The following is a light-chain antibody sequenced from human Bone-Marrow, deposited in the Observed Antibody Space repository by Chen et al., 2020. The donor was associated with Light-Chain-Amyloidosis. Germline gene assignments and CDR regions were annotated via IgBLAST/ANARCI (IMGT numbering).Light chain of an antibody. V-gene: IGLV3-25*03. J-gene: IGLJ2*01. Sequence: SYELAQPPSVSVSPGQTARITCSGDVLPTTYAYWYQQKPGQAPVLVIHRDTERPSGISERFSGSSSVTTATLTISGVQAEDEADYHCQSADSSGTYEVLFGAGTKLTVL. CDR3: QSADSSGTYEVL. CDR2: RDT. CDR1: VLPTTY.